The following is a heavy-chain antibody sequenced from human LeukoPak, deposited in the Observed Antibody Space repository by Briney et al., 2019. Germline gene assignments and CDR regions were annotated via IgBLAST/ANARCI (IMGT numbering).Heavy chain of an antibody. CDR1: GGSISSGGYY. J-gene: IGHJ6*03. CDR2: IYYSGST. Sequence: SQTLSLTCTVSGGSISSGGYYWSWIRQHPGKGLEWIGYIYYSGSTYYNPSLKSRVTISVDTSKNQFSLKLSSVTAADTAVYYCARVYCSVYYYYHMDVWGKGTTVTVSS. D-gene: IGHD2-15*01. CDR3: ARVYCSVYYYYHMDV. V-gene: IGHV4-31*03.